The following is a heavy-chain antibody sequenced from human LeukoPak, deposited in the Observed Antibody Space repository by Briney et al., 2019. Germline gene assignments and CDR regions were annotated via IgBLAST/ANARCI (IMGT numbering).Heavy chain of an antibody. D-gene: IGHD6-13*01. CDR1: GGSISSSNYY. V-gene: IGHV4-39*07. CDR2: IFYSGST. Sequence: SETLSLTCTVSGGSISSSNYYWGWVRQPPGKALEWIGNIFYSGSTYYSPSLKSRVTISLDTSRNQFSLKLNSVTAADTAVYYCARDVVAAAGSFDYWGQGTQVTVSS. J-gene: IGHJ4*02. CDR3: ARDVVAAAGSFDY.